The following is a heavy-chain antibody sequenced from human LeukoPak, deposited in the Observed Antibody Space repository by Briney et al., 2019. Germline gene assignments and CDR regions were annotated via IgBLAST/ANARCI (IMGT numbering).Heavy chain of an antibody. J-gene: IGHJ4*02. CDR3: ANSYDGKIVPFDN. Sequence: SENLSLTCTVPKGSISNSFWSWVRQPPGKGLEWIAYIHTSGSTNYNPAFKSRVTLSVDTSKSQISLRLNSVTASDTAVYYCANSYDGKIVPFDNWGQGTLVTVSS. D-gene: IGHD4-23*01. CDR2: IHTSGST. V-gene: IGHV4-4*09. CDR1: KGSISNSF.